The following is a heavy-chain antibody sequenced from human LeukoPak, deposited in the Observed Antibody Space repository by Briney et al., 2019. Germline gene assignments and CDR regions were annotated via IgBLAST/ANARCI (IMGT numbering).Heavy chain of an antibody. D-gene: IGHD3-3*01. CDR3: AVSYYDFWSGSPYFQH. CDR1: GGSISSYY. CDR2: IYYSGST. Sequence: SETLSLTCTVSGGSISSYYWSWIRQPPGKGLEWIGYIYYSGSTNYNPSLKSRVTISVDTSKNQFSLKLSSVTAADTAVYYCAVSYYDFWSGSPYFQHWGQGTLVTVSS. V-gene: IGHV4-59*12. J-gene: IGHJ1*01.